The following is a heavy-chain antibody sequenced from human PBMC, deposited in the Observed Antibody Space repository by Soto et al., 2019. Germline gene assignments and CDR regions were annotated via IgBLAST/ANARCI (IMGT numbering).Heavy chain of an antibody. J-gene: IGHJ4*02. CDR3: ARALRVVVPAAISYYFDY. CDR2: ISSSGSTI. D-gene: IGHD2-2*01. CDR1: GFTFSDYY. V-gene: IGHV3-11*01. Sequence: GGSLRLSCAASGFTFSDYYMSWIRQAPGKGLEWVSYISSSGSTIYYADSVKGRFTISRDNAKNSLYLQMNSLRAEDTAVYYCARALRVVVPAAISYYFDYWGQGTLVTVSS.